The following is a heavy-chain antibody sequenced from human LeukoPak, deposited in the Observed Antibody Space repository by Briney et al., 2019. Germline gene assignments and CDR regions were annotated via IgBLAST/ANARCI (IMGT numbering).Heavy chain of an antibody. Sequence: GGSLRLSCAASVFALRTYPMIWVRQARWKGLEGVSAISGSGDKTFYAESVRGRFTISRDNSRNTLYLQMNSLRAEDTAVYYCAKDLNYGFDSWGQGTLVTV. CDR2: ISGSGDKT. J-gene: IGHJ4*02. D-gene: IGHD3-10*01. CDR1: VFALRTYP. V-gene: IGHV3-23*01. CDR3: AKDLNYGFDS.